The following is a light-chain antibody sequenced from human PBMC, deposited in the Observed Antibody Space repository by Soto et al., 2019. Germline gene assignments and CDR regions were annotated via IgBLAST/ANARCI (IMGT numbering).Light chain of an antibody. CDR1: QRVSSSY. CDR3: QQYGSSPRFT. Sequence: EIVLTQSPGTLSLSPGERATLSCRASQRVSSSYLAWYQQKPGQAPRLLIYGASSRATSIPDRFSGSGSGTDFTLTISRLEPEDFAVYYCQQYGSSPRFTFGPGTKVDIK. J-gene: IGKJ3*01. CDR2: GAS. V-gene: IGKV3-20*01.